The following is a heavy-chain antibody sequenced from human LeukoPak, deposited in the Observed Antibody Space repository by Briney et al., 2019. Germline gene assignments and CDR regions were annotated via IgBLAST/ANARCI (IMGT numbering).Heavy chain of an antibody. Sequence: GGSLRLSCAASGFTSDDYAMHWVRQAPGKGLEWVSGISWNSNSIGYADSVKGRFTIPRDNAKKTLYLQMNSLRAEGTALYYCAKDYYSSTLGGFDYWGQGTLVTVSS. CDR1: GFTSDDYA. J-gene: IGHJ4*02. CDR2: ISWNSNSI. V-gene: IGHV3-9*02. CDR3: AKDYYSSTLGGFDY. D-gene: IGHD3-16*01.